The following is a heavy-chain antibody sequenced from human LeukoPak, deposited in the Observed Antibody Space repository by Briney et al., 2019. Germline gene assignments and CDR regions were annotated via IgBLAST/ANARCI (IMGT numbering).Heavy chain of an antibody. J-gene: IGHJ3*02. V-gene: IGHV3-23*01. D-gene: IGHD1-26*01. CDR1: GFTFGTYA. Sequence: PGGSLRLSCAASGFTFGTYAMTWVRQAPGKGLEWVATISGSGGSTYYAYSVKGRFTISRDNSKNTTYMELKSLRAEATAGYYCAKGNSGSYYRSVFVMCGQGTMVTVSS. CDR3: AKGNSGSYYRSVFVM. CDR2: ISGSGGST.